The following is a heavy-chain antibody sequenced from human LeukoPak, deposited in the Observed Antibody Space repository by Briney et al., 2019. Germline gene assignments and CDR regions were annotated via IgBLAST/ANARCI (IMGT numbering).Heavy chain of an antibody. Sequence: PGGSLRLSCAASGFTVSSNYMSWVRQAPGKGLEWVSTISGSGGSTYYADSVKGRFTISRDNSKNTLYLQMNSLRAEDTAVYYCAKETPKISGYFDYWGQGTLVTVSS. CDR3: AKETPKISGYFDY. V-gene: IGHV3-23*01. CDR1: GFTVSSNY. J-gene: IGHJ4*02. D-gene: IGHD2-15*01. CDR2: ISGSGGST.